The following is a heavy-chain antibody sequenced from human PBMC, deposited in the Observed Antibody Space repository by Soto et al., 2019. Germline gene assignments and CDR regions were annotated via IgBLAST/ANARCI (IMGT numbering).Heavy chain of an antibody. CDR3: ARGGVITFGGVIVKGDYFDY. CDR1: GYTFTSYY. J-gene: IGHJ4*02. V-gene: IGHV1-46*01. CDR2: TNPSGGST. D-gene: IGHD3-16*02. Sequence: GASVKVSCKASGYTFTSYYMHWVRQAPGQGLEWMGITNPSGGSTSYAQKFQGRVTMTRDTSTSTVYMELSSLRSEDTAVYYCARGGVITFGGVIVKGDYFDYWGQGTLVTVSS.